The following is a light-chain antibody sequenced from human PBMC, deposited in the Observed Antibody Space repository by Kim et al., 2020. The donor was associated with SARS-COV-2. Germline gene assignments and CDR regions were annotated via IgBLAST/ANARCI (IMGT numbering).Light chain of an antibody. CDR3: AAWDDSLNGRV. CDR1: SSNIGSNT. V-gene: IGLV1-44*01. Sequence: ELTQPPSMSGTPGQRVTISCSGSSSNIGSNTVNWYQQLPGSSPKLLIYSRNQRPSGVPDRVSGSKSGTSASLAISGLQSDDEATYYCAAWDDSLNGRVFGGGTKLAVL. CDR2: SRN. J-gene: IGLJ3*02.